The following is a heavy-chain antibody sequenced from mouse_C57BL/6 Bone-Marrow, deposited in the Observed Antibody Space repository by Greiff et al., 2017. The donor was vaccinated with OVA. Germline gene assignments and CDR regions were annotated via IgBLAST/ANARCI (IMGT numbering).Heavy chain of an antibody. J-gene: IGHJ3*01. CDR1: GYSFTGYF. CDR3: APLTGRFAY. Sequence: EVKLMESGPELVKPGDSVKISCKASGYSFTGYFMNWVMQSHGKSLEWIGRINPYNGDTFYNQKFKGKATLTVDKSSSTAHMELRSLTSEDSAVYYCAPLTGRFAYWGQGTLVTVSA. V-gene: IGHV1-20*01. CDR2: INPYNGDT. D-gene: IGHD4-1*01.